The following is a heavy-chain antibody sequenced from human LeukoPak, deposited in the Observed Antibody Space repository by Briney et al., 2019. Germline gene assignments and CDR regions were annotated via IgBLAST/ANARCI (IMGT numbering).Heavy chain of an antibody. V-gene: IGHV3-73*01. CDR1: GFTFSGSA. Sequence: PGGSLRLSCAASGFTFSGSAMHWVRQASGKGLEWVGRIRSKANSYATAYAASVKGRFTISRDDSKNTAYLQMNSLKTEDTAVYYYYIVVVPAANDPFDYWGQGTLVTVSS. CDR2: IRSKANSYAT. D-gene: IGHD2-2*01. J-gene: IGHJ4*02. CDR3: YIVVVPAANDPFDY.